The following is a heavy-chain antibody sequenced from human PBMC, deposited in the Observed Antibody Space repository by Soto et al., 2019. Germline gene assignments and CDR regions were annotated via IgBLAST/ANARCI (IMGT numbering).Heavy chain of an antibody. CDR1: GYTFTGYY. V-gene: IGHV1-2*02. CDR3: AILLTNDDRYYYYYGMDV. J-gene: IGHJ6*02. D-gene: IGHD1-1*01. CDR2: INPNSGGT. Sequence: GASVKVSCKASGYTFTGYYMHWVRQAPGQGLEWMGWINPNSGGTNYAQKFQGRVTMTRDTSISTAYMELSRLRSDDTAVYYCAILLTNDDRYYYYYGMDVWGQGTTVTVSS.